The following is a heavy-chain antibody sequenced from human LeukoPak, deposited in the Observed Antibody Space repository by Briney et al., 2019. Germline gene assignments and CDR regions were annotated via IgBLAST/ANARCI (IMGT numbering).Heavy chain of an antibody. D-gene: IGHD3-10*01. CDR3: AIPKTYYYGSGDY. V-gene: IGHV3-23*01. Sequence: GGSLRLSCAASGFTFSSYAMHWVRQAPGKGLEWVSAISGSGGSTYYADSVKGRFTISRDNSKNTLYLQMNSLRAEDTAVYYCAIPKTYYYGSGDYWGQGTLVTVSS. CDR2: ISGSGGST. J-gene: IGHJ4*02. CDR1: GFTFSSYA.